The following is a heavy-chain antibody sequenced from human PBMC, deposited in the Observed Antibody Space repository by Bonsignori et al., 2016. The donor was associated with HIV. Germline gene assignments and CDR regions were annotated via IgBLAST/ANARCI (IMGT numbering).Heavy chain of an antibody. Sequence: GGSLRLSCAASEFTFNSYDMNWVRQAPGKGLEWLSYISSSRRTINYADSVKGRFTVSRDSAKKTLYLQMNSLRVEDTAVYYCAILSGSYPPTYNRFDPWGPGHPGHRLL. V-gene: IGHV3-48*01. CDR3: AILSGSYPPTYNRFDP. D-gene: IGHD1-26*01. J-gene: IGHJ5*02. CDR2: ISSSRRTI. CDR1: EFTFNSYD.